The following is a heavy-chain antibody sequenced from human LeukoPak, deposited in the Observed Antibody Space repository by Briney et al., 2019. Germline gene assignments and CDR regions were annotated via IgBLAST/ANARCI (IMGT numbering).Heavy chain of an antibody. D-gene: IGHD1-14*01. CDR3: ARGYRAPFYY. Sequence: GGSLRLSCAASGFTFSDYWMNWVRQAPGKGLEWVANIDQDGGGKYYLDSVKGRFTISRDNAKSSLYLQIDSLRAEDTAVYYWARGYRAPFYYWGQGSLVTVSS. CDR2: IDQDGGGK. CDR1: GFTFSDYW. J-gene: IGHJ4*02. V-gene: IGHV3-7*01.